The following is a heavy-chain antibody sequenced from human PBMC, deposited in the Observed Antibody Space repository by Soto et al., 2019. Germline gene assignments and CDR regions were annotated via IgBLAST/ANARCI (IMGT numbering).Heavy chain of an antibody. V-gene: IGHV3-30*18. CDR3: AKSPIYYGSGSYFDY. D-gene: IGHD3-10*01. CDR2: ISYDGSNK. J-gene: IGHJ4*02. Sequence: GGSLRLSCAASGFTFSSYGMHWVRQAPGKGLEWVAVISYDGSNKYYADSVKGRFTISRDNSKNTLYLQMNSLRAEDTAVYYCAKSPIYYGSGSYFDYWGQGTLVTVSS. CDR1: GFTFSSYG.